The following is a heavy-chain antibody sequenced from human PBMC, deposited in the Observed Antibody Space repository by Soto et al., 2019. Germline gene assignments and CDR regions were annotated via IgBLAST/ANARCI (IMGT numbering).Heavy chain of an antibody. D-gene: IGHD5-12*01. CDR3: ATPAGWLQSEFDY. V-gene: IGHV1-2*04. CDR1: GYTFTGYY. J-gene: IGHJ4*02. Sequence: ASVKVSCKASGYTFTGYYMHWVRQAPGQGLEWMGWINPNSGGTNYAQKFQGWVTMTRDTSISTAYMELSRLRSDDTAVYYCATPAGWLQSEFDYWGQGTLVTVS. CDR2: INPNSGGT.